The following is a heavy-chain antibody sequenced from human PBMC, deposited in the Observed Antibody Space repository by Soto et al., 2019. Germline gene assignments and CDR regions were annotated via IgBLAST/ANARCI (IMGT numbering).Heavy chain of an antibody. CDR3: AKDAITMVRGVISYYGMDV. Sequence: EVQLVESGGGLVQPGRSLRLSCAASGFTFYDDAMHWVRQAPGKGLAWVAGISWNSVSIGYADSVKGRFTISRDNAKNSLYLQMNSLRAEDTALYYCAKDAITMVRGVISYYGMDVWGQVTTVTVSS. V-gene: IGHV3-9*01. J-gene: IGHJ6*02. CDR1: GFTFYDDA. CDR2: ISWNSVSI. D-gene: IGHD3-10*01.